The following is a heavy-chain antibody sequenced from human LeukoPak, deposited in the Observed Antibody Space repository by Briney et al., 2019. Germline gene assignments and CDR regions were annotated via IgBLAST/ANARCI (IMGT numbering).Heavy chain of an antibody. CDR1: GFTFSSYG. CDR2: ISGSGSDGST. J-gene: IGHJ4*02. D-gene: IGHD5-24*01. Sequence: GGSLRLSCAASGFTFSSYGMSWVRQAPGKGLEWVSGISGSGSDGSTYYADSVKGRFTISRDNSKNTLYLQMNSLRAEDTAVYYCARHMERWRQFTHSLDYWGQGTLVTVSS. V-gene: IGHV3-23*01. CDR3: ARHMERWRQFTHSLDY.